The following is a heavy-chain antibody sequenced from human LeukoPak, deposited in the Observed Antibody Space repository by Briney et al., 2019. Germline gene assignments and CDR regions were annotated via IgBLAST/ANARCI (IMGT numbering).Heavy chain of an antibody. V-gene: IGHV3-30-3*02. CDR3: AKITAVLEPPGNFDL. CDR1: GFTFSGYP. CDR2: ISYDGSNK. J-gene: IGHJ2*01. D-gene: IGHD1-1*01. Sequence: GGSLRLSCAASGFTFSGYPIHWVRQAPGKGLEWVAVISYDGSNKYYADSVKGRFTISRDNSKNTLYLQMNSLRAEDTAVYYCAKITAVLEPPGNFDLWGRGTLVTVSS.